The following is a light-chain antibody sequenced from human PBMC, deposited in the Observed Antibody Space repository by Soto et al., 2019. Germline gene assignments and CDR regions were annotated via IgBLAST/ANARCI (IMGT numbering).Light chain of an antibody. CDR3: QQYGSSPWT. Sequence: EIVLTQSPGTLSLSPGERATLSCRASQSSSSSYLAWYQQKPGQAPRLLIYGASSRAAGIPDRISGSGSGTDFTLTISRLEAEDFAVYYCQQYGSSPWTFGQGTKVEIK. J-gene: IGKJ1*01. CDR2: GAS. CDR1: QSSSSSY. V-gene: IGKV3-20*01.